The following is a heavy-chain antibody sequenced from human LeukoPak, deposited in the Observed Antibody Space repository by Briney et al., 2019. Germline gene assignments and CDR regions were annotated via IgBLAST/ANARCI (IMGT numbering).Heavy chain of an antibody. Sequence: GGSLRLSCAASGFTFINAWMSWVRQAPGKGLEWVGRIKSRADGGTTDYAAPVKGRFSISRDDSKNTLYLQMNSLKTEDTALYYCTTERYYALAYWGQGTLVTVSP. CDR2: IKSRADGGTT. CDR1: GFTFINAW. V-gene: IGHV3-15*01. CDR3: TTERYYALAY. D-gene: IGHD2-2*01. J-gene: IGHJ4*02.